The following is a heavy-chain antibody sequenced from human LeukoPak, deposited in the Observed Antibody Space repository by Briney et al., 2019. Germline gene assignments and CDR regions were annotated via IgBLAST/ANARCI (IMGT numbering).Heavy chain of an antibody. J-gene: IGHJ4*02. CDR2: ISSGSTI. Sequence: PGGSLRLSCAASGFTFSSYWMHWVRQAPGKGLEWLSYISSGSTIYYADSVKGRFTISRDNAKNSLYLQMNSLRDEDTAVYYCARDPGYWGQGTLVTVSS. CDR3: ARDPGY. V-gene: IGHV3-48*02. CDR1: GFTFSSYW.